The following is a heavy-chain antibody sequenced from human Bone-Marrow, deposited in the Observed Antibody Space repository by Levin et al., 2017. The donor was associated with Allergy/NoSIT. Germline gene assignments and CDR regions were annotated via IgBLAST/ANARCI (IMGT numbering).Heavy chain of an antibody. V-gene: IGHV3-33*01. J-gene: IGHJ4*02. CDR3: ARDKRPRGYPPGPDY. CDR2: IWYDGSNK. D-gene: IGHD3-10*01. Sequence: GGSLRLSCAASGFTFSSYGMHWVRQAPGKGLEWVAVIWYDGSNKYYADSVKGRFTISRDNSKNTLYLQMNSLRAEDTAVYYCARDKRPRGYPPGPDYWGQGTLVTVSS. CDR1: GFTFSSYG.